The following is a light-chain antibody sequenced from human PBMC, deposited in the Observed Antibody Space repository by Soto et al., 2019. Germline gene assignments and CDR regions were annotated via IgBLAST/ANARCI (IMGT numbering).Light chain of an antibody. V-gene: IGKV3-20*01. CDR1: QSVSSSY. CDR2: GAS. Sequence: EIVLTQSPGTLSLTPGERATLSCRASQSVSSSYLGWYQQKPGQAPRLLIYGASSRATGIPDRFSGSGSGTDFTLTIAILEHEDFAVYYCQLYGSSPPRTFCQGTKVEIK. J-gene: IGKJ1*01. CDR3: QLYGSSPPRT.